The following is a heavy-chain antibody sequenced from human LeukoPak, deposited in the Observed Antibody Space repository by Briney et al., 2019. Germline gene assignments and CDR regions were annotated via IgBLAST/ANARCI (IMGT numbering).Heavy chain of an antibody. V-gene: IGHV2-70*17. Sequence: SGPTLVNPTQPLTLTCTFSGFSLTTTGMCVSWIRQPPGKALEWLGRIDWDDDTLFSTSLKNRLTISKDTSKNQVVLTMTNMDPVDTATYYCARMVLQTSYYFDYWGQGTLVTVSS. J-gene: IGHJ4*02. CDR1: GFSLTTTGMC. D-gene: IGHD2-8*02. CDR2: IDWDDDT. CDR3: ARMVLQTSYYFDY.